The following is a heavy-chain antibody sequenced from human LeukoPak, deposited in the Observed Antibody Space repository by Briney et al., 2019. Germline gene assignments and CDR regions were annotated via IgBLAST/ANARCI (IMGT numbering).Heavy chain of an antibody. D-gene: IGHD2-15*01. Sequence: ASVKVSCKVSGYTLTELSMHWVRQAPGKGLEWMGGFDPEDGETIYAQKFQGRVTMTEDTSTATAYMELSSLRSEDTAVYYCATDRIISDYWYFDLWGRGTLVTVSS. CDR3: ATDRIISDYWYFDL. CDR1: GYTLTELS. J-gene: IGHJ2*01. CDR2: FDPEDGET. V-gene: IGHV1-24*01.